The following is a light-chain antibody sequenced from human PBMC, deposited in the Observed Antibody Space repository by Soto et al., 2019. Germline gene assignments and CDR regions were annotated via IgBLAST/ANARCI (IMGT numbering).Light chain of an antibody. J-gene: IGLJ1*01. Sequence: QSVLTQPLSVSGSPGQSVAISCSGSSSDVGSNNRVSWYQQSPGTAPKLLIYDVTNRPSGVPDRFSGSKSGNTASLTISGLQAEDEADYYCSSFTTSNTYVFGTGTKVTVL. CDR1: SSDVGSNNR. CDR2: DVT. CDR3: SSFTTSNTYV. V-gene: IGLV2-18*02.